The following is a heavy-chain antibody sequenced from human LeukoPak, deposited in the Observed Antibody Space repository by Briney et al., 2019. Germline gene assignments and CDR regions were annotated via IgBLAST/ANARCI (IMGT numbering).Heavy chain of an antibody. D-gene: IGHD5-12*01. CDR2: ISYDESNK. CDR3: ARNENSGWGYFDY. CDR1: GFTFSSYA. V-gene: IGHV3-30-3*01. Sequence: PGGSLRLSCAASGFTFSSYAMHWVRQAPGKGLEWVAVISYDESNKYYADSVKGRFTISRDNSKNTLYLQMNSLRAEDTAVYYCARNENSGWGYFDYWGQGTLVTVSS. J-gene: IGHJ4*02.